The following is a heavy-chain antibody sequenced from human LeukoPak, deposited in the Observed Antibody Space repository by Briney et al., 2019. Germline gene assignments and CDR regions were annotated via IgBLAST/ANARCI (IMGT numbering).Heavy chain of an antibody. V-gene: IGHV5-51*01. CDR3: ARRLSGHDAFDF. D-gene: IGHD2-15*01. CDR1: GYSFSRYW. CDR2: THPGDSES. Sequence: GESLKISCKGSGYSFSRYWIGWVRQMPGKGLEWMGLTHPGDSESRYSPSFQGRVTISADTSITTAYLQWSSLRASDTAMYYCARRLSGHDAFDFWGPGTMVIVSS. J-gene: IGHJ3*01.